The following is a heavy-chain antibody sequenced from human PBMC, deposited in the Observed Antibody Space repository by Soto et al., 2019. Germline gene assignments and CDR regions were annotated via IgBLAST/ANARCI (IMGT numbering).Heavy chain of an antibody. CDR2: IIPIFGTA. CDR3: ARGRGSIAARPYWFDP. J-gene: IGHJ5*02. D-gene: IGHD6-6*01. Sequence: SVKVSCKASGGTFGSYAISWVRQAPGQGLEWMGGIIPIFGTANYAQKFQGRVTITADESTSTAYMELSSLRSEDTAVYYCARGRGSIAARPYWFDPWGQGTLVTVSS. CDR1: GGTFGSYA. V-gene: IGHV1-69*13.